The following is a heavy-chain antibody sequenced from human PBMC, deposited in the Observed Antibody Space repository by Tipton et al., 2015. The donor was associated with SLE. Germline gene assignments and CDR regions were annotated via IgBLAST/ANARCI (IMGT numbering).Heavy chain of an antibody. CDR1: GFTFSRYA. CDR3: AKAQELLSDAFDI. Sequence: GSLRLSCEASGFTFSRYAMSWVRQAPGKGLEWVSAISGSGTTYYADSVKGRFTISRDNSKNTLYLQMNSLRAEDTAVYYCAKAQELLSDAFDIWGQGTMVTVSS. CDR2: ISGSGTT. D-gene: IGHD2/OR15-2a*01. V-gene: IGHV3-23*01. J-gene: IGHJ3*02.